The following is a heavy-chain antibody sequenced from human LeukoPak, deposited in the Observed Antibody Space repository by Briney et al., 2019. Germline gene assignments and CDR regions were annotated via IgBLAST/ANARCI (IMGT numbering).Heavy chain of an antibody. Sequence: PSETLSLTCTVSGGSISSYYRSWIRQPPGKGLEWIGYIYYSGSTNYNPSLKSRVTISVDTSKNQFSLKLSSVTAADTAAYYCARAFYSNSWYHKEDFFDYWGQGTPVTVSS. CDR3: ARAFYSNSWYHKEDFFDY. CDR2: IYYSGST. CDR1: GGSISSYY. J-gene: IGHJ4*02. D-gene: IGHD6-13*01. V-gene: IGHV4-59*08.